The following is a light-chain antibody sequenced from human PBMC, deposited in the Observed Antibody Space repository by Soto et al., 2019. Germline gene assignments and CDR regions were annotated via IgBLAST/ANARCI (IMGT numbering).Light chain of an antibody. CDR3: QQYDHLPRT. Sequence: DIQMIQSPSSLSASVGDRVTITCQASQEISNYLNWYQQKPGKAPKLLIYDASNLERGVPSRFSGLGSRTDFTFTISSLQPEDFATYYCQQYDHLPRTFGRGTKVEIK. CDR2: DAS. J-gene: IGKJ1*01. V-gene: IGKV1-33*01. CDR1: QEISNY.